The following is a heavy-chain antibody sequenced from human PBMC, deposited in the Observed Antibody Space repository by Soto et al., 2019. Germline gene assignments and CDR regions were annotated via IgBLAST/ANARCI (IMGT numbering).Heavy chain of an antibody. CDR2: IVPSLDTT. CDR3: ARWPQPRYTADPYAVDV. CDR1: GGTFSSSG. Sequence: QVHLVQSGTEVKKPGSSVKVSCKASGGTFSSSGFSWVRQAPGQGLEWMGMIVPSLDTTNYAQKFQASVTITADEVTSTAYMELRSLRSEDTAVYYCARWPQPRYTADPYAVDVWCQGTRVIVSS. J-gene: IGHJ6*02. D-gene: IGHD3-16*02. V-gene: IGHV1-69*11.